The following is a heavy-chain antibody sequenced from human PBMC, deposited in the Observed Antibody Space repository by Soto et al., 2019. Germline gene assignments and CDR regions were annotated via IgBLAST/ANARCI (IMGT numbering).Heavy chain of an antibody. D-gene: IGHD3-3*01. CDR3: ARDLVLLGVDY. V-gene: IGHV3-66*01. Sequence: PGGSLRLSCAASGFTVSSNYMSWVRQAPGKGLERVSIIYTGGSTYYADSVKGRFTISRDDSKNSLYLQMNSLRAEDTAVYYCARDLVLLGVDYWGQGTLVTVSS. CDR1: GFTVSSNY. CDR2: IYTGGST. J-gene: IGHJ4*02.